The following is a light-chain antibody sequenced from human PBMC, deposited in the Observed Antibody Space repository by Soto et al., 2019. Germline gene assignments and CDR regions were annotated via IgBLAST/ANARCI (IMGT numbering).Light chain of an antibody. V-gene: IGKV1-5*01. CDR2: NAS. CDR3: QQYQSFSPYT. J-gene: IGKJ2*01. Sequence: DIQMTQSPSTLSAFVGDRVTITCRARQSVSSSLAWYQQKPGKAPKLLIYNASTLESGVPSMFSGSGYGTEFTLTIIRLQPGDVATYYCQQYQSFSPYTFGQGTRLEI. CDR1: QSVSSS.